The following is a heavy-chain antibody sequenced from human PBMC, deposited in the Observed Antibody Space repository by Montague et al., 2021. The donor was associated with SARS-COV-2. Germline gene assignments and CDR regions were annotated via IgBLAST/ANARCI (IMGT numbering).Heavy chain of an antibody. CDR3: ARDDIVLQGVTKGMDV. CDR1: GGSISSSNYY. D-gene: IGHD2-15*01. CDR2: MYYSGST. J-gene: IGHJ6*02. V-gene: IGHV4-39*07. Sequence: SETLSLTCTVSGGSISSSNYYWGWIRQPPGKGLEWIWNMYYSGSTYYNPSLKSRVTISIDTSKNQFSLKLSSVTAADTAVSYCARDDIVLQGVTKGMDVWGQGTRVTVSS.